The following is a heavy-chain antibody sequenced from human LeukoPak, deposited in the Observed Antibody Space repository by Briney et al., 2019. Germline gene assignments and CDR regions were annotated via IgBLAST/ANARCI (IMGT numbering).Heavy chain of an antibody. CDR1: GFTFSSYS. CDR3: AKNEGSGPAAFDY. Sequence: GGSLRLSCAASGFTFSSYSMNWVRQAPGKGLEWVSDVSGSGSATYYADSVKGRFTISRDNSKNTLYLQMNSLRAEDTAVYYCAKNEGSGPAAFDYWGQGTLVTVSS. V-gene: IGHV3-23*01. J-gene: IGHJ4*02. D-gene: IGHD6-25*01. CDR2: VSGSGSAT.